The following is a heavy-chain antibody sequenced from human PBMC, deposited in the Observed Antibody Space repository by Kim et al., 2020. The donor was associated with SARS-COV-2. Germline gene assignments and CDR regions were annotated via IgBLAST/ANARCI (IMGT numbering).Heavy chain of an antibody. Sequence: GGSLRLSCTASGFTFGDYAMSWVRQAPGKGLEWVGFIRSKAYGGTTEYAASVKGRFTISRDDSKSIAYLQMNSLKTEDTAVYYCTRGPNILLWFGELGTNWFDPWGQGTLVTVSS. D-gene: IGHD3-10*01. CDR3: TRGPNILLWFGELGTNWFDP. CDR2: IRSKAYGGTT. V-gene: IGHV3-49*04. CDR1: GFTFGDYA. J-gene: IGHJ5*02.